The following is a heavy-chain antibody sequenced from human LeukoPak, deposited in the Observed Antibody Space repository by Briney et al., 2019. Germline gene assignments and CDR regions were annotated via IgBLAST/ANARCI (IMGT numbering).Heavy chain of an antibody. J-gene: IGHJ4*02. Sequence: QSGGSLRLSCAASGFTFSSYAMTWVRQAPGKGLEWVSAISGSGDIIYYADSVKGRFTISRDNSRNTLYLQMNSLRAEDTAVYYCAKVNGPGDYWGQGTLVIVSS. CDR1: GFTFSSYA. CDR3: AKVNGPGDY. CDR2: ISGSGDII. V-gene: IGHV3-23*01. D-gene: IGHD2-8*01.